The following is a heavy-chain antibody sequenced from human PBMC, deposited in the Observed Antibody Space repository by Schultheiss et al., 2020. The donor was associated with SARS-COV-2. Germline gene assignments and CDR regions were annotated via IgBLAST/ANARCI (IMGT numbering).Heavy chain of an antibody. Sequence: GGSLRLSCAASGFTFSNAWMSWVRQAPGKGLEWVGRIKSKTDGGTTDYAAPVKGRFTISRDDSKNTLYLQMNSLRAEDTAVYYCARAPDYYDSSGYYPESHYWGQGTLVTVSS. D-gene: IGHD3-22*01. V-gene: IGHV3-15*01. J-gene: IGHJ4*02. CDR3: ARAPDYYDSSGYYPESHY. CDR1: GFTFSNAW. CDR2: IKSKTDGGTT.